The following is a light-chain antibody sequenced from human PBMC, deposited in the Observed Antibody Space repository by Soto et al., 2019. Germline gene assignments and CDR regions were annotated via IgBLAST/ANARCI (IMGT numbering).Light chain of an antibody. J-gene: IGLJ1*01. Sequence: QSALTQPASVSGSPGQSITISCTGTSSDVGTYNLVSWYQHHPGKAPKLMIYEGTTRPSGLSNRFSGSKSGNTASLTISGLQAEDESDYYCCSYAGSSTYVFGTGTKLTVL. CDR2: EGT. CDR3: CSYAGSSTYV. V-gene: IGLV2-23*01. CDR1: SSDVGTYNL.